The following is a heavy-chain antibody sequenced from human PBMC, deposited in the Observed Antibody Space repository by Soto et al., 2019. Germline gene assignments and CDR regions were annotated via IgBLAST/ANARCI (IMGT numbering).Heavy chain of an antibody. CDR3: ARTGPYSSGDN. CDR1: GTSVFGANW. D-gene: IGHD3-22*01. CDR2: IHCSGNP. J-gene: IGHJ4*02. Sequence: QVQLQESGPGLVNPLETLSLTCTVSGTSVFGANWWGWVRQPPGKGLEWIGEIHCSGNPDYSPSLKSRVTISLDMSNKEFSLKRTSVTAADTAVYYCARTGPYSSGDNWGQGTLVTVSS. V-gene: IGHV4-4*02.